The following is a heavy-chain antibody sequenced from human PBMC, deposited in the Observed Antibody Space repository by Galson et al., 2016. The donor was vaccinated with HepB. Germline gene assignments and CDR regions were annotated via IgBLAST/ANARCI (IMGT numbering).Heavy chain of an antibody. V-gene: IGHV3-23*01. CDR3: AKFGRPLGDDYYYCGMDV. CDR2: ITGRGDSA. CDR1: GFNFDIYA. D-gene: IGHD3-16*01. Sequence: SLRLSCAASGFNFDIYAMSWVRQAPGKGLEWVSTITGRGDSAFYADSLKGRFTVSRDNSKTTLYLQISSLRAEDTALYFCAKFGRPLGDDYYYCGMDVWGQGTAVTVSS. J-gene: IGHJ6*02.